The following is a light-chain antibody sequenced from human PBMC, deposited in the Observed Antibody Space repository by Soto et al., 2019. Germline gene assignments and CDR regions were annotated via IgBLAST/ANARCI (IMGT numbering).Light chain of an antibody. V-gene: IGLV1-40*01. CDR2: GNS. CDR3: QSYDSSLSGSV. Sequence: QSVLTQPPSVSGAPGQRVTISCTGSSSNIGAGYDVHWYQQLPGTAPKLLIYGNSNRPSGVPDRFSGSKSGTSASLAIPGLKAEDEADYYCQSYDSSLSGSVFGGGTKLTVL. J-gene: IGLJ2*01. CDR1: SSNIGAGYD.